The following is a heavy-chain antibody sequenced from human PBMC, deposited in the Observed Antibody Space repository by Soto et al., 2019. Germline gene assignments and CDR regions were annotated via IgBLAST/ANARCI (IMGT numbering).Heavy chain of an antibody. D-gene: IGHD1-1*01. CDR3: VRDGTKTLRDWFDP. CDR1: GASISGFY. J-gene: IGHJ5*02. CDR2: IYATGTT. V-gene: IGHV4-4*07. Sequence: SETLSLTCTVSGASISGFYWSWIRKSAGKGLEWIGRIYATGTTDYNPSLKSRVMMSVDTSKKQFSLKLRSVTAADTAVYYCVRDGTKTLRDWFDPWGKGISVTVSS.